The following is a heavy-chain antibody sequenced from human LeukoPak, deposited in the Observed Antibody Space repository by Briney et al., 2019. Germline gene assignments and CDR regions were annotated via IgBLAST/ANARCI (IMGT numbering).Heavy chain of an antibody. J-gene: IGHJ5*02. CDR2: IHHSGST. D-gene: IGHD4-17*01. V-gene: IGHV4-59*01. CDR1: GGSISSYY. CDR3: ARAFAAVTTENWFDP. Sequence: PSETLSLTCTVSGGSISSYYWSWIRQPPGKGLEWIGYIHHSGSTKYNPSLKSRVTISVDTSKNQFSLKLSSVTAADTAVYYCARAFAAVTTENWFDPWGQGTLVTVSS.